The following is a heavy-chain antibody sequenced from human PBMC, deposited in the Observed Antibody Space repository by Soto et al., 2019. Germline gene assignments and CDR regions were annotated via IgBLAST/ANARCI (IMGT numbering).Heavy chain of an antibody. CDR1: GYTFTSYD. J-gene: IGHJ6*03. CDR2: ISAYNGNT. Sequence: ASVKVSCKASGYTFTSYDINWVRQAPGQGLEWMGWISAYNGNTNYAQKLQGRVTMTTDTSTSTAYMELRSLRSDDTAVYYCARSREPTMNYGSGSPYYYYYYMDVWGKGTTVTVSS. CDR3: ARSREPTMNYGSGSPYYYYYYMDV. D-gene: IGHD3-10*01. V-gene: IGHV1-18*01.